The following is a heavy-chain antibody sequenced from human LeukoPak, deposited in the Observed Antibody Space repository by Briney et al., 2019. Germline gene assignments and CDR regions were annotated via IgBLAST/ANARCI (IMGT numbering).Heavy chain of an antibody. CDR2: IYYSGST. D-gene: IGHD6-19*01. Sequence: SETLSLTCTVSGGSICSYYWSWIRQPPGKGLEWIGYIYYSGSTNYNPSLKSRVTISVDTSKNQFSLKLSSVTAADTAVYYCARDRLISSWLVPRAFDIWGQGTMVTVSS. CDR1: GGSICSYY. J-gene: IGHJ3*02. CDR3: ARDRLISSWLVPRAFDI. V-gene: IGHV4-59*01.